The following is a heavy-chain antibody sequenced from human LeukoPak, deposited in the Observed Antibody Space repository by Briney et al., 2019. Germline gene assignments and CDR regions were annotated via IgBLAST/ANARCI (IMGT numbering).Heavy chain of an antibody. D-gene: IGHD3-10*01. Sequence: SETLSLTCTVSGGSISSYYWSWIRQPPGKGLEWIGYIYYSGSTNYNPSLKSRVAVSVDTSKNQFSLKLSSVTAADTAVYYCARGTMYYYYYMDVWGKGTTVTISS. CDR2: IYYSGST. CDR1: GGSISSYY. J-gene: IGHJ6*03. V-gene: IGHV4-59*01. CDR3: ARGTMYYYYYMDV.